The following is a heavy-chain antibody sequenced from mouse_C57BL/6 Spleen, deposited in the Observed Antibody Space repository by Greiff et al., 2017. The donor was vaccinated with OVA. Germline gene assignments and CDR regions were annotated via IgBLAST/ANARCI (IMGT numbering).Heavy chain of an antibody. Sequence: VQLQQPGAELVMPGASVKLSCKASGYTFTSYWMHWVKQRPGQGLEWIGEIDPSDSYTNYNQKFKGKSTLTVDKSSSTAYMQLSSLTSEDSAVYYCANFYYGSSYWYFDVWGTGTTVTVSS. CDR1: GYTFTSYW. CDR3: ANFYYGSSYWYFDV. D-gene: IGHD1-1*01. CDR2: IDPSDSYT. V-gene: IGHV1-69*01. J-gene: IGHJ1*03.